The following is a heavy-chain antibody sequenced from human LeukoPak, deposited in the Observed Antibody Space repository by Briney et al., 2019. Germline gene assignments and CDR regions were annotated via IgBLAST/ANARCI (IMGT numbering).Heavy chain of an antibody. CDR2: ISSSSGYI. Sequence: GGSLRLSCAASGFTFSSYSMNWVRQAPGKGLEWVSSISSSSGYIYYADSVKGRFTISRDNVQNSLYLEMNSLRAEDTAVYYCARLRPYSSTWYAYYGMDVWGQGTTVTVSS. J-gene: IGHJ6*02. CDR3: ARLRPYSSTWYAYYGMDV. V-gene: IGHV3-21*01. CDR1: GFTFSSYS. D-gene: IGHD6-13*01.